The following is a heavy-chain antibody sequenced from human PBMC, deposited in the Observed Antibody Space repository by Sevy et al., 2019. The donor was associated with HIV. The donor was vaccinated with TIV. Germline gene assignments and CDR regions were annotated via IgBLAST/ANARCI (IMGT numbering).Heavy chain of an antibody. CDR2: INPSGGST. Sequence: ASVKVSCKASGYTFMNYYMHWVRQAPGQGLEWMGVINPSGGSTTSAQKFQSRVTMTSDTSTSTVYMELSSLRSEDTAVYYCVRDQGYGYGMDVWGQGTTVTVSS. J-gene: IGHJ6*02. D-gene: IGHD5-18*01. V-gene: IGHV1-46*03. CDR1: GYTFMNYY. CDR3: VRDQGYGYGMDV.